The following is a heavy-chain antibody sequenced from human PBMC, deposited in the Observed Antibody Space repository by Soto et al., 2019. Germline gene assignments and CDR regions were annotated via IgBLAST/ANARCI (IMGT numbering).Heavy chain of an antibody. Sequence: GESLEISCQCSGYSFTSYWISWVRQMPGKGLEWMGRIDPSDSYTNYSPSFLGHVTISADKSISTAYLQWSSLKASDTAMYYCSRQLVIIYDFWSGYHNFGMDDWGEGTTVTVSS. CDR3: SRQLVIIYDFWSGYHNFGMDD. J-gene: IGHJ6*04. CDR1: GYSFTSYW. D-gene: IGHD3-3*01. CDR2: IDPSDSYT. V-gene: IGHV5-10-1*01.